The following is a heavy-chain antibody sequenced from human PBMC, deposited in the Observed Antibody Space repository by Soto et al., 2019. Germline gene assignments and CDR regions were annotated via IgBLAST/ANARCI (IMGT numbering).Heavy chain of an antibody. D-gene: IGHD3-10*01. CDR2: ILHDGNNR. CDR1: GFTFSNYI. CDR3: ARDDEQGSYCDLGY. Sequence: QVQLVESGGGVVQPGGSLRLSCAASGFTFSNYILHWVPQAPGKGLEWVAMILHDGNNRYYADSVKGRFTISRDNSKSTLYLQVESLRTEDTAVYYCARDDEQGSYCDLGYWGQGTLVTVSS. V-gene: IGHV3-30-3*01. J-gene: IGHJ4*02.